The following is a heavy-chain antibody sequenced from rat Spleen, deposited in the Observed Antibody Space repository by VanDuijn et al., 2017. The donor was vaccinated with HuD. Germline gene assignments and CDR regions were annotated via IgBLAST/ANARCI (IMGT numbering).Heavy chain of an antibody. CDR1: GYSITSNY. V-gene: IGHV3-1*01. CDR3: ARLWLRRVHNWFAY. J-gene: IGHJ3*01. Sequence: EVQLQESGPGLVKPSQSLSLTCSVIGYSITSNYWGWIRKFPGNKMEWMGYISYSGSTSYNPSLKSRISITRDTSKNQFFLQLNSVTTEDTATYYCARLWLRRVHNWFAYWGQGTLVTVSS. D-gene: IGHD1-11*01. CDR2: ISYSGST.